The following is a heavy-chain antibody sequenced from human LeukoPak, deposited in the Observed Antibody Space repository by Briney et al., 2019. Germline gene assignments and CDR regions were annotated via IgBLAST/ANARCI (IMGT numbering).Heavy chain of an antibody. J-gene: IGHJ4*02. V-gene: IGHV3-30*03. CDR2: ISNDGSNK. CDR1: GFTFSDYG. D-gene: IGHD3-22*01. CDR3: ARVLDNYYDSSGYSWSGY. Sequence: PGGSLRLSCTASGFTFSDYGMHWVRQAPGKGLEWVAVISNDGSNKDYADSMKGRFPISRDNSKNTLYLQMNSLRAEDTAVYYCARVLDNYYDSSGYSWSGYWGQGTLVTVSS.